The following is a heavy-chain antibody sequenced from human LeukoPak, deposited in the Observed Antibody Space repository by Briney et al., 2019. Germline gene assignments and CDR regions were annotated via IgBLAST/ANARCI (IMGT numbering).Heavy chain of an antibody. D-gene: IGHD3-3*01. V-gene: IGHV3-23*01. J-gene: IGHJ6*02. CDR3: EKMAFWSYYYYGMDV. CDR1: GFTFSSYA. CDR2: ISGSGGST. Sequence: GGSLRLSCAASGFTFSSYAMSWVRQAPGKGLEWVSAISGSGGSTYYADSVKGRFTISRDNSKNTLYLQMNSLRAEDTAVYYCEKMAFWSYYYYGMDVWGQGTTVTVSS.